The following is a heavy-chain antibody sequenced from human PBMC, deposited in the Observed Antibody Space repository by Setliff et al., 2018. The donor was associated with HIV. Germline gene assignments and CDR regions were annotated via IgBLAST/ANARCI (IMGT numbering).Heavy chain of an antibody. CDR2: IWSDGSNK. CDR3: AKGYKHIDY. CDR1: GFTFSTYG. D-gene: IGHD1-1*01. J-gene: IGHJ4*02. Sequence: LRLSCAASGFTFSTYGMQWVRQAPGKGLEWVAVIWSDGSNKYYADSVKGRFIISRDNSKNTLYLQINSLRAEDTAVYYCAKGYKHIDYWGQGTLVTVS. V-gene: IGHV3-33*06.